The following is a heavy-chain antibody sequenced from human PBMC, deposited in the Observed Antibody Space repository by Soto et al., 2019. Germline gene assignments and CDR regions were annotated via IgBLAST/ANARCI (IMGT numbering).Heavy chain of an antibody. CDR3: ARGRRYYYDSSGYLNDY. CDR2: INHSGST. CDR1: CGSFSGYY. D-gene: IGHD3-22*01. J-gene: IGHJ4*02. V-gene: IGHV4-34*01. Sequence: SETLSLTCAVYCGSFSGYYWSWIRQPPGKGLEWIGEINHSGSTNYNPSLKSRVTISVDTSKNQFSLKLSSVTAADTAVYYCARGRRYYYDSSGYLNDYWGQGTLVTVSS.